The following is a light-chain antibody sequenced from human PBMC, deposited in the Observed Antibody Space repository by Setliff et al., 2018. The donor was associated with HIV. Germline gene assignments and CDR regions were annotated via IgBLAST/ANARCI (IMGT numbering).Light chain of an antibody. CDR1: SSDVGSYNR. V-gene: IGLV2-18*02. J-gene: IGLJ1*01. Sequence: QPALTQPPSVSGSPGQSVTISCTGTSSDVGSYNRVSWYQQPPGTAPKLMIYEVNNRPSGVPDRFSGSKSGNTASLTISGLQADDEADYYCSSYTSISTDVFGTGTKVTVL. CDR3: SSYTSISTDV. CDR2: EVN.